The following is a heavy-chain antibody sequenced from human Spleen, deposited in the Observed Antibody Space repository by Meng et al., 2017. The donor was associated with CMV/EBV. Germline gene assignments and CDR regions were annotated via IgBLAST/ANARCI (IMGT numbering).Heavy chain of an antibody. V-gene: IGHV4-39*02. CDR3: TGGGTRWLTH. CDR1: GGSISSSTYY. CDR2: IYYSGST. D-gene: IGHD5-24*01. J-gene: IGHJ4*02. Sequence: SETLSLTCTVSGGSISSSTYYWGWIRQPPGRGLEWIGTIYYSGSTYYNVSLKSRVTISVDTSKKHFSLKLSSVTAADTAVYYCTGGGTRWLTHWGQGTLVTVSS.